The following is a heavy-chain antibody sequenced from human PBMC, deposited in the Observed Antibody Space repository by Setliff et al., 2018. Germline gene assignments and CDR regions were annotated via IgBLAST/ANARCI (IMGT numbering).Heavy chain of an antibody. Sequence: ASVKVSCKASGYTFTGYYMHWVRQAPGQGLEWMGRINPNSGGTNYAQKFQGRVTMTRDTSISTAYTELSRLRSDDTAVYYCARSYYYDSSAANWFDPWGQGTQVTVS. D-gene: IGHD3-22*01. CDR1: GYTFTGYY. CDR3: ARSYYYDSSAANWFDP. CDR2: INPNSGGT. J-gene: IGHJ5*02. V-gene: IGHV1-2*06.